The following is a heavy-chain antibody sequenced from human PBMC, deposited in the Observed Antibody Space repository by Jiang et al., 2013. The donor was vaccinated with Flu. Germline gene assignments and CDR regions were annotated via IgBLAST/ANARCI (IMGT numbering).Heavy chain of an antibody. D-gene: IGHD3-10*01. Sequence: LLKPSETLSLTCTVSGGSISSYYWSWIRQPPGKGLEWIGYIYYSGSTNYNPSLKSRVTISVDTSKNQFSLKLSSVTAADTAVYYCARGFGVSPRGFYDYYYYGMDVWGQGTTVTVSS. CDR1: GGSISSYY. V-gene: IGHV4-59*01. J-gene: IGHJ6*02. CDR3: ARGFGVSPRGFYDYYYYGMDV. CDR2: IYYSGST.